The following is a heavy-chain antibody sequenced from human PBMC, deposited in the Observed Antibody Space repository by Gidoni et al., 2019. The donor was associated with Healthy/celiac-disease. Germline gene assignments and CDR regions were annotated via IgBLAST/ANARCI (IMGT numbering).Heavy chain of an antibody. Sequence: QVQLVESGGGVVQPGRSLRLSCAASGFTFSSYGMHWVRQAPGKGLEWVAVIWYDGSNKYYADSVKGRFTISRDNFKNTLYLQMNSLRAEDTAVYYCARDYGDYVGYYYYGMDVWGQGTTVTVSS. CDR3: ARDYGDYVGYYYYGMDV. CDR1: GFTFSSYG. D-gene: IGHD4-17*01. V-gene: IGHV3-33*01. J-gene: IGHJ6*02. CDR2: IWYDGSNK.